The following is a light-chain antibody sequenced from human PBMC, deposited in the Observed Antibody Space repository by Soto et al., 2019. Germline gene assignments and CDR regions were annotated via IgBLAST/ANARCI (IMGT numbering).Light chain of an antibody. V-gene: IGKV3-20*01. CDR1: QSVSSSY. CDR3: QQYGSSPPT. Sequence: EIVLTQSPGTLSLSPAERATLSCRASQSVSSSYLAWYQQKPGQAPMLLIYGASSRATGIPDRFSGSGSGTDFTLTISRLEPEDFAVYYCQQYGSSPPTFGQGTKVEIK. CDR2: GAS. J-gene: IGKJ1*01.